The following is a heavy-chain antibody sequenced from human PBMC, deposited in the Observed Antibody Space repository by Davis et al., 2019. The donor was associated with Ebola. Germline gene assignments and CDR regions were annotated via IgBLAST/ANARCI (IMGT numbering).Heavy chain of an antibody. CDR2: MNPNSGNT. CDR1: GYTFTSYD. V-gene: IGHV1-8*01. D-gene: IGHD6-6*01. J-gene: IGHJ6*02. Sequence: ASVKVSCKASGYTFTSYDINWVRQATGQGLEWMGWMNPNSGNTGHAQKFQGRVTMTRDTSISTAYMELSRLRSDDTAVYYCARDGSGQLGAQYYYYYGMDVWGQGTTVTVSS. CDR3: ARDGSGQLGAQYYYYYGMDV.